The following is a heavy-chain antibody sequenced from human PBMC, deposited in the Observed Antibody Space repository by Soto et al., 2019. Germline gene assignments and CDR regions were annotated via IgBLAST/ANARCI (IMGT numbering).Heavy chain of an antibody. J-gene: IGHJ2*01. CDR3: ARGVGRGYYYDRVANWYFAL. CDR2: IYYSGST. V-gene: IGHV4-31*03. Sequence: QVQLQESGPGLVKPSQTLSLTCTVSGGSISSGGYYWSWIRQHPGKGLEWIGYIYYSGSTYYNPYLKSRVTIPVDPCKNQFSLKLSSVTAEDTDVYYCARGVGRGYYYDRVANWYFALWGRGTLVTVSS. CDR1: GGSISSGGYY. D-gene: IGHD3-22*01.